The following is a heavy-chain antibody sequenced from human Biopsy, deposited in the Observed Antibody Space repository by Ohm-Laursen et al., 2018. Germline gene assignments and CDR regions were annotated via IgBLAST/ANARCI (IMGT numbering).Heavy chain of an antibody. J-gene: IGHJ4*02. V-gene: IGHV1-69*06. CDR2: NIPILGTG. CDR1: GGTFSNYG. D-gene: IGHD2-21*02. Sequence: SSVKVSCKAPGGTFSNYGVNWVRQAPGQGLEWLGGNIPILGTGNYAQKFQDRVTVAADTSTSTATMELRSLRSDDTAVYYCARDDAVTVIRGLCYWGQGALVTVSS. CDR3: ARDDAVTVIRGLCY.